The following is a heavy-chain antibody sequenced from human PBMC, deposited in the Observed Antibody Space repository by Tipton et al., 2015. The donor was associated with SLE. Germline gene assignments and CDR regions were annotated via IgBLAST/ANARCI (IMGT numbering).Heavy chain of an antibody. CDR1: GFTFSSYS. CDR3: ASPSEGSWYGI. D-gene: IGHD6-13*01. J-gene: IGHJ3*02. Sequence: PLRLSCAASGFTFSSYSMNWVRQAPGKGLEWVSSISSSSSYIYYADSVKGRFTISRDNAKNSLYLQMNSLRAEDTAVYYCASPSEGSWYGIWGQGTMVTVSS. V-gene: IGHV3-21*01. CDR2: ISSSSSYI.